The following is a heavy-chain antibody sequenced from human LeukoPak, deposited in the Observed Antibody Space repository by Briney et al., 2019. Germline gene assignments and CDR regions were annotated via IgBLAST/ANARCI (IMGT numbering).Heavy chain of an antibody. Sequence: GGPLRLSCAASGFTFSSYSMNWVRQAPGKGLEWVANIKQDGSEKYYVDSVKGRFTISRDNAKNSLYLQMNSLRAEDTAVYYCASSGDSSSSGKGGNLDYWGQGTLVTVSS. J-gene: IGHJ4*02. CDR1: GFTFSSYS. CDR2: IKQDGSEK. D-gene: IGHD6-6*01. CDR3: ASSGDSSSSGKGGNLDY. V-gene: IGHV3-7*01.